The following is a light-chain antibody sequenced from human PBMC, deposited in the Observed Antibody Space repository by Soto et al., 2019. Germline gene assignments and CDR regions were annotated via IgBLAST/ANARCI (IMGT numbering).Light chain of an antibody. CDR3: QQYNNWPPLT. V-gene: IGKV3-15*01. CDR1: QSVSSN. Sequence: EIVMTQSPATLSVSPGERATLSCRASQSVSSNLAWYQQKPGQVPRLLIYGGSTRATGIPVRFSGSGSGTEFTLTISSLQSEDFAVYYCQQYNNWPPLTFGGGTNVEIK. J-gene: IGKJ4*01. CDR2: GGS.